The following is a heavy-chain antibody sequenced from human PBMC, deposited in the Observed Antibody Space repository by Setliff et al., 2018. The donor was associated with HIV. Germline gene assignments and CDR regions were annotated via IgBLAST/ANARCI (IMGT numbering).Heavy chain of an antibody. Sequence: SETLSLTCAVYGGSFSGYCWSWIRQPPGKGLEWIGEINHSGSTNYNPSLKSRVTISVDTSKNQFSLKLSSVTAADTAVYYCARVYSSSSGFDYWGQGTLVTSPQ. CDR1: GGSFSGYC. J-gene: IGHJ4*02. V-gene: IGHV4-34*01. CDR3: ARVYSSSSGFDY. D-gene: IGHD6-6*01. CDR2: INHSGST.